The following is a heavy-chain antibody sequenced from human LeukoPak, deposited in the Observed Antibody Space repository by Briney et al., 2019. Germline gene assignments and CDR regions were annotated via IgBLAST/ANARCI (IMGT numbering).Heavy chain of an antibody. CDR1: GGSISSGN. D-gene: IGHD7-27*01. CDR2: ISGSGGST. CDR3: ARLLEGELGLEDY. V-gene: IGHV3-23*01. J-gene: IGHJ4*02. Sequence: ETLSLTCAVSGGSISSGNWWSWVRQAPGKGLEWVSAISGSGGSTYYADSVKGRFTISRDNSKSTVYLQMNSLRAEDTAVYYCARLLEGELGLEDYWGQGTLVTVSS.